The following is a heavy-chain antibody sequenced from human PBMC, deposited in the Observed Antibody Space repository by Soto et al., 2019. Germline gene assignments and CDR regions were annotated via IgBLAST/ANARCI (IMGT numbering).Heavy chain of an antibody. D-gene: IGHD2-2*01. CDR1: GFTFSGSA. J-gene: IGHJ4*02. CDR2: IRSKANSYAT. CDR3: TRLIGYCSSTSCRPNY. Sequence: GGSLRLSCAASGFTFSGSAMHWVRQASGKGLEWVGRIRSKANSYATAYAASVKGRFTISRDDSKNTAYLQMNSLKTEDTAVYYCTRLIGYCSSTSCRPNYWGQGTLVTVSS. V-gene: IGHV3-73*01.